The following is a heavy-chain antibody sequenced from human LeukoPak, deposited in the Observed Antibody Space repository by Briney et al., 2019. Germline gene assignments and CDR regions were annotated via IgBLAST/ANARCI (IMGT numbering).Heavy chain of an antibody. D-gene: IGHD6-6*01. V-gene: IGHV4-39*01. CDR3: ARLRDSRSYYFDY. Sequence: SETLSLTCTVSGGSISSSNYYWGWIRQPPGKGLEWIGSVYHSGSTYYTPSLKSRVTISVDTSKNQFSLRLSSVTAADTAVYYCARLRDSRSYYFDYWGQGILVTVSS. CDR1: GGSISSSNYY. CDR2: VYHSGST. J-gene: IGHJ4*02.